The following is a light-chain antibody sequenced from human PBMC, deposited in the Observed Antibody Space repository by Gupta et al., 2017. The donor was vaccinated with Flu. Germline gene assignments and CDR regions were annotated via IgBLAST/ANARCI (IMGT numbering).Light chain of an antibody. Sequence: QSSPPQPRSVSGSPGQSVTISCTGTSNDVGGYDRVSRYKQRPGKAPKLILYDVTERPSGVPDRFSGSKSGNTASLTISGLQADDEADYYCSAHAGRVTWVFGTGTTVTVL. CDR2: DVT. V-gene: IGLV2-11*01. CDR3: SAHAGRVTWV. CDR1: SNDVGGYDR. J-gene: IGLJ1*01.